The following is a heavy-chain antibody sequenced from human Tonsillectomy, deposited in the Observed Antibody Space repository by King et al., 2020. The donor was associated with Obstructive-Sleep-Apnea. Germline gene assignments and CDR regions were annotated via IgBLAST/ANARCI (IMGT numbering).Heavy chain of an antibody. V-gene: IGHV4-38-2*02. CDR2: IYHSEST. CDR1: GYSISSGYY. Sequence: QLQESGPGLVKPSETLSLTCTVSGYSISSGYYWGWIRQPPGKGLEWIGSIYHSESTYYNPSLKSRVTISVDTSKNQFSLKLSSVTAADTAVYYCASGHSSSWYDNWFDPWGQGTLVTVSS. J-gene: IGHJ5*02. D-gene: IGHD6-13*01. CDR3: ASGHSSSWYDNWFDP.